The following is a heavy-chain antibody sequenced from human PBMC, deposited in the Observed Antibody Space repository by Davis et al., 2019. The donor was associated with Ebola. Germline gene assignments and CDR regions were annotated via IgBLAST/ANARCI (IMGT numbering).Heavy chain of an antibody. D-gene: IGHD3-3*01. J-gene: IGHJ6*02. V-gene: IGHV3-23*01. CDR2: ISGSGGST. Sequence: PGGSLRLSCAASGFTFSSYAMSWVRQAPGTGLEWVSAISGSGGSTYYADSVKGRFTISRDNSKNTLYLQMNSLRAEDTAVYYCAKASKYYDFWSDYYGMDVWGQGTTVTVSS. CDR3: AKASKYYDFWSDYYGMDV. CDR1: GFTFSSYA.